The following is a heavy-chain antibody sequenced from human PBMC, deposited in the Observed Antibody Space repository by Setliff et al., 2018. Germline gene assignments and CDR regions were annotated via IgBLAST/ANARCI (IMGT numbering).Heavy chain of an antibody. V-gene: IGHV3-23*01. CDR1: GFTFTSYA. J-gene: IGHJ4*02. CDR3: AKFSGSGSSAY. Sequence: GGSLRLSCAASGFTFTSYAMRWVRQAPGRGLEWVSSISGSGDSTYYADSVKGRFTISRDNSKNTLYLQMTSLRAEDTAVYYCAKFSGSGSSAYWGQGTLVTVSS. CDR2: ISGSGDST. D-gene: IGHD3-10*01.